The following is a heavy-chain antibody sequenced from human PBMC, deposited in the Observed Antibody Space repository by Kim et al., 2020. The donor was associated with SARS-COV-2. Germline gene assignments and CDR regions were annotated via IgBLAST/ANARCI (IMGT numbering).Heavy chain of an antibody. CDR3: AREFSRASSYYGMDV. CDR1: GLTVSSND. V-gene: IGHV3-66*01. CDR2: VYSAGDT. Sequence: GGSLRLSCAVSGLTVSSNDMRWFRQAPGKGLQWVSVVYSAGDTYYAESVRGRFTISRDNSESIVYLQMNSLRAEDTGVYYCAREFSRASSYYGMDVWGQGTTVTVSS. J-gene: IGHJ6*02. D-gene: IGHD6-13*01.